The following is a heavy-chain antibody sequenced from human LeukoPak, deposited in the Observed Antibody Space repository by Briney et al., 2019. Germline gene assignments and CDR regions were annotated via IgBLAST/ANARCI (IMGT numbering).Heavy chain of an antibody. V-gene: IGHV3-66*01. Sequence: PGGSLRLSCAASGFTVSSNYMSWVRQAPGKGLEWVSVIYSGGSTYYADSVKGRFTISRDNSKNTLYLQMNSLRAEDTAVYYCARVIGYSSSWCYFDYWGQGTLVTVSS. D-gene: IGHD6-13*01. CDR2: IYSGGST. CDR3: ARVIGYSSSWCYFDY. CDR1: GFTVSSNY. J-gene: IGHJ4*02.